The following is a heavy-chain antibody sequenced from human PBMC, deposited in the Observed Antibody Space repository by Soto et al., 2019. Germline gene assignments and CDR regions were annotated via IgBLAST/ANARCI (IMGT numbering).Heavy chain of an antibody. V-gene: IGHV1-2*02. Sequence: QVQLVQSGAEMKSPGSSVKVSCKVTGYIFIGSYLHWIRQAPGQGPEWMGSIYPATGDTDYAQTYQGRVILTGDTAIGTAYMELKWLTFDDTGMYYCARGPSEWGQGTLVTVSS. J-gene: IGHJ4*02. CDR2: IYPATGDT. CDR1: GYIFIGSY. CDR3: ARGPSE.